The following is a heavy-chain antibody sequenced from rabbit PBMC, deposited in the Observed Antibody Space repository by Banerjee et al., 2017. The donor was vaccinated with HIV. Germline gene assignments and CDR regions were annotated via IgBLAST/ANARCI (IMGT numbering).Heavy chain of an antibody. D-gene: IGHD7-1*01. J-gene: IGHJ4*01. V-gene: IGHV1S40*01. CDR1: GIDFTSYYY. Sequence: QQLEESGGGLVKPGGTLTLTCKASGIDFTSYYYMCWVRQAPGKGLEWIACIYTGHGGTYYASWARGRFTISKTSSTTVTLQMTSLTAADTATYFCARDAGGDGYSNDLWGQGTLVTVS. CDR2: IYTGHGGT. CDR3: ARDAGGDGYSNDL.